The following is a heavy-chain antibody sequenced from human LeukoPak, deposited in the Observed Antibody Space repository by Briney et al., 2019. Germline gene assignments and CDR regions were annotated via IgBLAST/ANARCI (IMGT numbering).Heavy chain of an antibody. Sequence: ASVKVSCKASGYTFTVYFMHWVRQAPGQGLEWMGWINPNSGGTNYAQMFQGRVTMTRDTSISTAYMELSRLRSDDTAVYYCARELNYDSSGYYFDYWGQGTLVTVSS. CDR2: INPNSGGT. J-gene: IGHJ4*02. CDR1: GYTFTVYF. CDR3: ARELNYDSSGYYFDY. V-gene: IGHV1-2*02. D-gene: IGHD3-22*01.